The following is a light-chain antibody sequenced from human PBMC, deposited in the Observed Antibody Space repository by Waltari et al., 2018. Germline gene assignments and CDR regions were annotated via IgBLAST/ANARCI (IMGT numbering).Light chain of an antibody. V-gene: IGKV3-11*01. CDR3: QQCSNWPPLT. J-gene: IGKJ4*01. Sequence: EIVMTQSPAVLSVSPGQRATLSCRASETVTSHLAWYQQKPGQAPRLLIYDVSTRAAGIPARFSGSGSETEFTLTISSLEPEDFAVYYCQQCSNWPPLTFGGGTKVEIK. CDR1: ETVTSH. CDR2: DVS.